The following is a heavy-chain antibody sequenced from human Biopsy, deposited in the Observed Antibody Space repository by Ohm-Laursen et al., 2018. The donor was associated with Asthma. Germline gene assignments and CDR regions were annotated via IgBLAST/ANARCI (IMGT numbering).Heavy chain of an antibody. CDR1: GFTFGDYW. D-gene: IGHD3-3*02. Sequence: SLRLSCSASGFTFGDYWMSWVRQAPGKGLEWVANIKHDGTEKNHVDSLKGRFTISRDNAKNSLYLQMNSPRAEDTAVYYCARTFHFWSPYLAEHYQLWGQGTLVTVSS. CDR3: ARTFHFWSPYLAEHYQL. CDR2: IKHDGTEK. J-gene: IGHJ1*01. V-gene: IGHV3-7*01.